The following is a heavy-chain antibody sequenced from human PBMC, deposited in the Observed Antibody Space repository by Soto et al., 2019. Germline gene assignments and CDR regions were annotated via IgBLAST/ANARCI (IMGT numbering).Heavy chain of an antibody. V-gene: IGHV3-30-3*01. CDR2: ISYDGSNK. CDR3: ARPGSSSWRYYFDY. Sequence: GGSLRLSCAASGFTFSSYAMHWVRQAPGKGLEWVAVISYDGSNKYYADSVKGRFTISRDNSKNTLYLQMNSLRAEDTAVYYCARPGSSSWRYYFDYWGQGTLVTVSS. CDR1: GFTFSSYA. D-gene: IGHD6-13*01. J-gene: IGHJ4*02.